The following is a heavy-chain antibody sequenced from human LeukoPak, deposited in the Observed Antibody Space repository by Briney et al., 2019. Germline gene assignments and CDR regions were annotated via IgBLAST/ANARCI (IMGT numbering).Heavy chain of an antibody. CDR2: ISSGSSTI. V-gene: IGHV3-48*02. Sequence: PGGSLRLSSAASGFTFSSYSMNWVRQAPGKGLEWVSFISSGSSTIHYADSVKGRFTISRDDAKDSLYLQMSSLRDEDTAVYYCAKSRVRNDIIFDYWGQGTLVTVSS. CDR1: GFTFSSYS. CDR3: AKSRVRNDIIFDY. J-gene: IGHJ4*02. D-gene: IGHD3-10*01.